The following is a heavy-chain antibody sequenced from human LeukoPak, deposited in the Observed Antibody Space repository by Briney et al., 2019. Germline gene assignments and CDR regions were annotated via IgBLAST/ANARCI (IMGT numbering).Heavy chain of an antibody. D-gene: IGHD3-9*01. Sequence: ASVKVSCKASGYTFTSYGISWVRQTPGQGLEWMGWISAYNGNTNYAQKLQGRVTMTTDTSTSTAYMELRSLRSDDTAVYYCARVGLTGYSHNTYYYYGMDVWGQGTTVTVSS. CDR3: ARVGLTGYSHNTYYYYGMDV. V-gene: IGHV1-18*01. CDR1: GYTFTSYG. J-gene: IGHJ6*02. CDR2: ISAYNGNT.